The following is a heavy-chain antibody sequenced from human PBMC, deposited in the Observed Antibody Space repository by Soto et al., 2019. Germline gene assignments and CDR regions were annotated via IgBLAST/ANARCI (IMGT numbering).Heavy chain of an antibody. Sequence: SLKVSCKASGFTFTSSAVQWVRQARGQRLEWIGWIVVGSGNTNYAQKFQERVTITRDMSTSTAYMELSSLRSEDTAVYYCAADRGYYYDSSGYRYWGQGTLVTVSS. CDR2: IVVGSGNT. CDR3: AADRGYYYDSSGYRY. D-gene: IGHD3-22*01. J-gene: IGHJ4*02. V-gene: IGHV1-58*01. CDR1: GFTFTSSA.